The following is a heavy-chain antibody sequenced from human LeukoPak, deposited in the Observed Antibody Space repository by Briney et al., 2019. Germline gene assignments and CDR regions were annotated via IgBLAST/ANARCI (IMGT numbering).Heavy chain of an antibody. CDR1: GFTFSSYA. D-gene: IGHD2-8*01. V-gene: IGHV3-30*18. J-gene: IGHJ4*02. CDR2: ISFDASNK. CDR3: GKGPGVYAMGALDY. Sequence: GGSLRLSCAASGFTFSSYAMHLVRQAPGKGLEWVAAISFDASNKYYADSVKGRFTISRDNSKNMLYVQMNSLRAEDTAVYYCGKGPGVYAMGALDYWGQGILVSVSS.